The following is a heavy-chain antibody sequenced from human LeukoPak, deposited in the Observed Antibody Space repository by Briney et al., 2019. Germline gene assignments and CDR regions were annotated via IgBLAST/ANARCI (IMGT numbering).Heavy chain of an antibody. CDR1: GYTFTSYS. CDR2: VSAYTGNT. Sequence: GASVKVSCKASGYTFTSYSISWVRQAPGQGLEWMGWVSAYTGNTNYAQRLQGRVTMTTDTSTSTAYMELRSLRSDDTAVYYCARSATDVVIIPSAMSWFDPWGQGTLVTVSS. J-gene: IGHJ5*02. D-gene: IGHD2-2*01. CDR3: ARSATDVVIIPSAMSWFDP. V-gene: IGHV1-18*01.